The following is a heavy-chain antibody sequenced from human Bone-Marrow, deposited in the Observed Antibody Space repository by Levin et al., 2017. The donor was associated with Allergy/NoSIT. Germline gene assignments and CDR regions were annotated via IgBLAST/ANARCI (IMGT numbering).Heavy chain of an antibody. D-gene: IGHD2-15*01. CDR1: GGIFNNYV. J-gene: IGHJ4*02. CDR2: ILPISGTT. V-gene: IGHV1-69*06. CDR3: ARKAGYCDVGRCHSPLDV. Sequence: PGESLKISCKGSGGIFNNYVISWVRQAPGEGLEWMGGILPISGTTYYAQKFQDRVTISADKSTTTAYMELTSLRSEDTGVYYCARKAGYCDVGRCHSPLDVWGQGTLVTVSS.